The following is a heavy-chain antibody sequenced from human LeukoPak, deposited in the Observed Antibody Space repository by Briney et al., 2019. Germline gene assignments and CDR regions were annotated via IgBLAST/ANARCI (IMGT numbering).Heavy chain of an antibody. D-gene: IGHD3-9*01. CDR1: GYTFTSYD. CDR2: MNPNSGNT. V-gene: IGHV1-8*01. J-gene: IGHJ4*02. Sequence: GASVKVSCKASGYTFTSYDINWVRQATGQGVEWMGWMNPNSGNTGYAQKFQGRVTMTRNTSISTAYMELSSLRSEDTAVYYCARGHYDILTGYLYYFDYWGQGTLVTVSS. CDR3: ARGHYDILTGYLYYFDY.